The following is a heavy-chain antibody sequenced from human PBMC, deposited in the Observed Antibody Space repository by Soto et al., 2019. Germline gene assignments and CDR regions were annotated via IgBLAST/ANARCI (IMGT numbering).Heavy chain of an antibody. V-gene: IGHV3-23*01. D-gene: IGHD3-3*01. CDR1: GFTFANFV. J-gene: IGHJ4*02. CDR2: ISSSGRRT. Sequence: PGGSLRLSCGTSGFTFANFVMGWVRQAPGKGLYWVSGISSSGRRTYYADSVKGRFTISRDNSKNTLYLQMDSLRGDDTAVYYCAKVAKSGVAVEYFDSWGQGALVTV. CDR3: AKVAKSGVAVEYFDS.